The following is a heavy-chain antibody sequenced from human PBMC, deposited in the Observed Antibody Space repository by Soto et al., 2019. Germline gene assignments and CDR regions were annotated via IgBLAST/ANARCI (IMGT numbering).Heavy chain of an antibody. CDR1: GGSFSGYY. J-gene: IGHJ4*02. D-gene: IGHD3-10*01. Sequence: PSETLSLTCAVYGGSFSGYYWSWIRQPPGKGLEWIGEINHSGSTNYNPSLKSRVTISVDTSKNQFSLKLSSVTAADTAVYYCARALLWFGESPYFDYWGQGALVTVSS. CDR2: INHSGST. V-gene: IGHV4-34*01. CDR3: ARALLWFGESPYFDY.